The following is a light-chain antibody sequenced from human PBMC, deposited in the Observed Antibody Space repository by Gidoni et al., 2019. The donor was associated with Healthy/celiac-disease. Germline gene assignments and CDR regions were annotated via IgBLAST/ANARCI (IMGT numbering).Light chain of an antibody. CDR3: QQYDNLPYT. V-gene: IGKV1-33*01. CDR1: QDISNY. CDR2: DAS. Sequence: DVHITQSPSSLSSSVGDRVTITCQASQDISNYLNWYQQKPGKAPKLLIYDASNLETGVPSRFSGSGSGTDFTFTISSLKPEDIATYYCQQYDNLPYTFGQGTKLEIK. J-gene: IGKJ2*01.